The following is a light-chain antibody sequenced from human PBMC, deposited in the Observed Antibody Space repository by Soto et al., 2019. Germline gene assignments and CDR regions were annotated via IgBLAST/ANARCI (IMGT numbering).Light chain of an antibody. Sequence: EIVMTQSPATLSVSPGERATLSCRASQGVSNNLAWYHQKPGQAPRLLIYGGSTRATGIPARFSGSGSGTEFTLTISSLQSEDFAVYYWQQYNNWPPWTFGQGTKVEIK. CDR2: GGS. J-gene: IGKJ1*01. V-gene: IGKV3-15*01. CDR3: QQYNNWPPWT. CDR1: QGVSNN.